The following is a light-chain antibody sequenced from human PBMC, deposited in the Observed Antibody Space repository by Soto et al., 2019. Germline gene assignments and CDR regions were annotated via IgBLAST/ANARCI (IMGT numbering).Light chain of an antibody. J-gene: IGLJ1*01. CDR2: LEGSGSY. V-gene: IGLV4-60*02. Sequence: QLVLTQSSSASASLGSSVKLTCTLSSGHSSYIIAWHQQQPGKAPRYLMKLEGSGSYNKGSGVPDRFSGSSSGADRYLTISSLQFEDEGDYYCETWDSNTRVFGTGTKLTVL. CDR3: ETWDSNTRV. CDR1: SGHSSYI.